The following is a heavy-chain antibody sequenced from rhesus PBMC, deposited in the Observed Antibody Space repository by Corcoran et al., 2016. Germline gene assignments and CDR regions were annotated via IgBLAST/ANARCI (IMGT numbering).Heavy chain of an antibody. V-gene: IGHV4S11*01. CDR1: CGSISSNY. Sequence: QVQLQESGPGLVQPLETPSLTCPVPCGSISSNYWSWIRQPPGTGLEWIGNIYGSGSSTNYNPSLKSRVTLSVDTSKNQFSLKLSSVTAADTAVYYCASWSGYGTNWGYFDYWGQGVLVTVSS. J-gene: IGHJ4*01. D-gene: IGHD4-29*01. CDR3: ASWSGYGTNWGYFDY. CDR2: IYGSGSST.